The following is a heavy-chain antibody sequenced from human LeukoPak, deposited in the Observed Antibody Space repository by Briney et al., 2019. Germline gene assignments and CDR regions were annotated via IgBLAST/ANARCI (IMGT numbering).Heavy chain of an antibody. D-gene: IGHD4-17*01. J-gene: IGHJ6*02. V-gene: IGHV3-33*08. CDR3: ASQGKGDYVSPSEYYYYGMDV. CDR1: GFTFSSYG. Sequence: PGGSLRLSCAASGFTFSSYGMHWVRQAPGKGLEWVAVIWYDGSNKYYADSVKGRFTISRDNSKNTLYLQMNSLRAEDTAVYYCASQGKGDYVSPSEYYYYGMDVWGQGTMVTVSS. CDR2: IWYDGSNK.